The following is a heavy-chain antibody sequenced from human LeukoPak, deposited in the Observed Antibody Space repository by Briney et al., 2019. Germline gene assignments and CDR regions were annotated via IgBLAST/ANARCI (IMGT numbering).Heavy chain of an antibody. CDR3: ARNYDFWSGYYVLPDY. Sequence: PGGSLRLSCAASGFTFSSYSMNWVRQAPGKGLEWFSYISSSSSTIYYADSVKGRFTISRDNAKNSLYLQMNSLRAEDTAVYYCARNYDFWSGYYVLPDYWGQGTLVTVSS. CDR1: GFTFSSYS. J-gene: IGHJ4*02. CDR2: ISSSSSTI. D-gene: IGHD3-3*01. V-gene: IGHV3-48*01.